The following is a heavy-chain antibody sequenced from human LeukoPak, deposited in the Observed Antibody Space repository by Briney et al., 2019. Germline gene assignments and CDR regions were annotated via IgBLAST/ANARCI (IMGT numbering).Heavy chain of an antibody. D-gene: IGHD3-22*01. Sequence: GGSLRLTCAVSGFTFNSYGISWVRQAPGKGLEWVSAISGSGGSTYYADSVKGRFTISRDNSKNTLYLQMNSLRAEDTAVYYCARRAGDYSHPYDYWGQGTLVTVSS. J-gene: IGHJ4*02. CDR2: ISGSGGST. CDR3: ARRAGDYSHPYDY. CDR1: GFTFNSYG. V-gene: IGHV3-23*01.